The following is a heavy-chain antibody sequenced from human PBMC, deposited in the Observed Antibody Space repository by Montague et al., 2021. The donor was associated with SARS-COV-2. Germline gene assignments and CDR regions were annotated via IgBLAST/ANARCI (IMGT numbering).Heavy chain of an antibody. D-gene: IGHD5-12*01. CDR3: AKERDIVAYFDY. V-gene: IGHV3-30*04. CDR1: GFTFSSYA. Sequence: SLRLSCAASGFTFSSYAMHWVRQAPGKGLEWVAVISYDGSNKYYADSVKGRFTISRDNSKNTLYLQMNSLRAEDTAVYYCAKERDIVAYFDYWGQGTLVTVSS. CDR2: ISYDGSNK. J-gene: IGHJ4*02.